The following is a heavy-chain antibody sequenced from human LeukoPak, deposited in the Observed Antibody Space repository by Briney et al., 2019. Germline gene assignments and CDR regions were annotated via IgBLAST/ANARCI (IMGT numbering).Heavy chain of an antibody. J-gene: IGHJ5*02. D-gene: IGHD4-17*01. CDR1: GGTFNSYA. V-gene: IGHV1-69*05. Sequence: ASVKVSCKASGGTFNSYAISWVRQAPGQGLEWMGGIIPIFGTANYAQKFQGRVTITTDESTSTAYMELSSLRSGDTAVYYCASTDDHGDYGARRGFDPWGQGTLVTVSS. CDR2: IIPIFGTA. CDR3: ASTDDHGDYGARRGFDP.